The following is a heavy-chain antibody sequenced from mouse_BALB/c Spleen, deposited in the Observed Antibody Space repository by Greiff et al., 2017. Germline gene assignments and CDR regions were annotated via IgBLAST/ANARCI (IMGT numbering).Heavy chain of an antibody. Sequence: EVMLVESGGGLVQPGGSRKLSCAASGFTFSSFGMHWVRQAPEKGLEWVAYISSGSSTIYYADTVKGRFTISRDNPKNTLFLQMTSLRSEDTAMYYCARWGITTGYYAMDYWGQGASVTVSS. CDR3: ARWGITTGYYAMDY. J-gene: IGHJ4*01. CDR2: ISSGSSTI. V-gene: IGHV5-17*02. CDR1: GFTFSSFG. D-gene: IGHD2-4*01.